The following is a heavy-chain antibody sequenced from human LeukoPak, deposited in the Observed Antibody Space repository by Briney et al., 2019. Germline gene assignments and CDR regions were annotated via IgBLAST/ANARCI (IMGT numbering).Heavy chain of an antibody. Sequence: GASVEVSCKASGGTFSSYAISWVRQAPGQGLEWMGRIIPILGIANYAQKFQGRVTITADKSTSTAYMELSSLRSEDTAVYYCAREGSGSPKPYYFDYWGQGTLVTVSS. J-gene: IGHJ4*02. CDR1: GGTFSSYA. CDR3: AREGSGSPKPYYFDY. V-gene: IGHV1-69*04. CDR2: IIPILGIA. D-gene: IGHD1-26*01.